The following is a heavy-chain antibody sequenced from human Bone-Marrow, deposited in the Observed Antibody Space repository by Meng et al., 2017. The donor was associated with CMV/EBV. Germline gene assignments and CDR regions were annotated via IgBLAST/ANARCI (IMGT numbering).Heavy chain of an antibody. D-gene: IGHD2-2*02. CDR3: ARVPPLAGVVPAAIDYYYYGMDV. CDR1: GYTFTSYY. J-gene: IGHJ6*02. V-gene: IGHV1-69*10. CDR2: IIPILGIA. Sequence: SVKVSCKASGYTFTSYYMHWVRQAPGQGLEWMGGIIPILGIANYAQKFQGRVTITADKSTSTAYMELSSLRSEDTAVYYCARVPPLAGVVPAAIDYYYYGMDVWGQGTTVTVSS.